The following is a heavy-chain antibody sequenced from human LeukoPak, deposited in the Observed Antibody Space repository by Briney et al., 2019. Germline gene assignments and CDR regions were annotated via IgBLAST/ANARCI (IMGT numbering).Heavy chain of an antibody. V-gene: IGHV1-46*01. CDR2: INPSGGST. Sequence: ASVKVSCKASGYTFTSYYMHWVRQAPGQGLEWMGIINPSGGSTSYAQKFQGRVTMTRDTSTSTVYMELSSLRSEDTAVYYCAKDIYGGNSGYWYFDLWGRGTLVTVSS. CDR3: AKDIYGGNSGYWYFDL. J-gene: IGHJ2*01. CDR1: GYTFTSYY. D-gene: IGHD4-23*01.